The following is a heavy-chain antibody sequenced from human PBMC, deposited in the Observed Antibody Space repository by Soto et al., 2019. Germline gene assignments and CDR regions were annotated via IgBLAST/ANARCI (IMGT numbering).Heavy chain of an antibody. Sequence: EVQLLESGGGLVQPGGSLRLSCAASGFTFSSYAMNWVRQAPGKGLQWVSVISGSGDSTYYADSVKGRFTISRDNSKNTLYLQMNSLGAEDTAVYYCARRNSGWYFDLWGRGTLVTVSS. D-gene: IGHD4-4*01. V-gene: IGHV3-23*01. CDR2: ISGSGDST. CDR3: ARRNSGWYFDL. J-gene: IGHJ2*01. CDR1: GFTFSSYA.